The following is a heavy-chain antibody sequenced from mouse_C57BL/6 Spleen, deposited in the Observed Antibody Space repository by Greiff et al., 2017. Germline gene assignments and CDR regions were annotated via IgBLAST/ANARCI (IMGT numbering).Heavy chain of an antibody. CDR3: ARVGHHYYAMDY. V-gene: IGHV1-82*01. CDR1: GYAFSSSW. J-gene: IGHJ4*01. Sequence: QVQLKQSGPELVKPGASVKISCKASGYAFSSSWMNWVKQRPGKGLEWIGRIYPGDGDTNYNGKFKGKATLTADKSSSTAYMQLSSLTSEDSAVYFCARVGHHYYAMDYWGQGTSVTVSS. CDR2: IYPGDGDT.